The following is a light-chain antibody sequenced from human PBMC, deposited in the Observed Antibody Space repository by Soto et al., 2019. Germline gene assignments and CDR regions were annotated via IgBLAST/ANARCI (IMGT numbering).Light chain of an antibody. CDR3: QQYNDWPLT. V-gene: IGKV3-11*01. J-gene: IGKJ4*01. CDR1: QSVSNY. Sequence: EIVLTQSPATLSLSPGERATLSCRASQSVSNYLAWYQQKPGQAPRLLIYDASSRATGIPDRFSGSGSGTDFTLTISSLQSADFAVYYCQQYNDWPLTFGGGTKVEIK. CDR2: DAS.